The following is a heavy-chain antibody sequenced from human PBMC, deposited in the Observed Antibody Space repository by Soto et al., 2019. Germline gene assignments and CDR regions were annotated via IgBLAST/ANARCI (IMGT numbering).Heavy chain of an antibody. CDR2: INAGNGNT. Sequence: ASVKVSCKASGYAFTSYAMHWVRQAPGQRLEWMGWINAGNGNTKYSQKFQGRVTITRDTSASTAYMELSSLRSEDTAVYYCARERCSGGSCYSVWIDPWGQGALVTVSS. CDR3: ARERCSGGSCYSVWIDP. V-gene: IGHV1-3*01. J-gene: IGHJ5*02. CDR1: GYAFTSYA. D-gene: IGHD2-15*01.